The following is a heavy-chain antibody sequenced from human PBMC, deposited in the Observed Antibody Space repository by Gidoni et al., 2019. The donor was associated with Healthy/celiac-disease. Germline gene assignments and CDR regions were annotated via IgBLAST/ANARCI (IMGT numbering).Heavy chain of an antibody. CDR2: IYHSGST. V-gene: IGHV4-38-2*02. CDR3: ARDGRAVAGTWRGSKYNWFDP. J-gene: IGHJ5*02. Sequence: QVQLQESGPGLVKPSETLSLTCAVSGYSISSGYYWGWIRQPPGKGLEWIGSIYHSGSTYYNPSLKSRVTISVDTPKNQFSLKLSSVTAADTAVYYCARDGRAVAGTWRGSKYNWFDPWGQGTLVTVSS. D-gene: IGHD6-19*01. CDR1: GYSISSGYY.